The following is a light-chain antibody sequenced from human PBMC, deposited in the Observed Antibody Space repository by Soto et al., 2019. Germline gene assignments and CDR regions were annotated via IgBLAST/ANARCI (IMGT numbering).Light chain of an antibody. J-gene: IGLJ1*01. CDR1: SSNIGSNY. CDR3: AAWHDCLSGSYV. V-gene: IGLV1-47*01. Sequence: QSVLTQPPSASGTPGQRGTISCSGSSSNIGSNYVYWYQQLPGTAPKLLIYRNNQRPSGVPDRFSGSKSGTSASLAISGPRSEDEAEYYCAAWHDCLSGSYVFGTGTKGTVL. CDR2: RNN.